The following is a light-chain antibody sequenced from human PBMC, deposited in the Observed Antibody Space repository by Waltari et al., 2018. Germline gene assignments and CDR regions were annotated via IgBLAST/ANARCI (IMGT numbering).Light chain of an antibody. J-gene: IGKJ1*01. V-gene: IGKV3-20*01. CDR2: GAS. CDR3: QQYGSSPWT. Sequence: EIVLTQSPGTLSLSPGERATLPCRASQRVSSSYLAWYQQKPGQAPRVLIHGASNRATGIPDRFSGRGSGTDFTLTISRLEPEDFAVYYCQQYGSSPWTFGQGTKVEIK. CDR1: QRVSSSY.